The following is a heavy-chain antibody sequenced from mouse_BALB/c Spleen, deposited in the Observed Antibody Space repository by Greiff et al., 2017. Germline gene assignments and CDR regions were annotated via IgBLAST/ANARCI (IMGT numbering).Heavy chain of an antibody. V-gene: IGHV2-9*02. Sequence: VKLMESGPGLVAPSQCLSISCTVSGFSLTSYGVHWVRQPPGKGLEWLGVIWAGGSTNYNSALMSRLSISKDNSKSQVFLKMNSLQTDDTAMYYCARDWRNYYAMDYWGQGTSVTVSS. J-gene: IGHJ4*01. CDR1: GFSLTSYG. CDR3: ARDWRNYYAMDY. CDR2: IWAGGST.